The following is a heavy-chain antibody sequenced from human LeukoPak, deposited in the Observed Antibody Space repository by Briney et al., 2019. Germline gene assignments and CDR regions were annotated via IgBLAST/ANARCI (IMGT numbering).Heavy chain of an antibody. J-gene: IGHJ4*02. CDR3: AKVRGLYCSGGSCYFDY. CDR1: GFTFSSYA. D-gene: IGHD2-15*01. V-gene: IGHV3-23*01. CDR2: ISGSGGST. Sequence: PGGSLRLSCAASGFTFSSYAMSWVRQAPGKGLEWVSAISGSGGSTYYADSVKGRFTISRDNSKNTLYLQMNSLRAEDTAVYYCAKVRGLYCSGGSCYFDYWGQGTLVTVSS.